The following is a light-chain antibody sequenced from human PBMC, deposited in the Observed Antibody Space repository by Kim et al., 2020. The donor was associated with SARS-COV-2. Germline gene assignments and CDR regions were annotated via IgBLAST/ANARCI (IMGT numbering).Light chain of an antibody. V-gene: IGKV1-39*01. CDR2: AAS. CDR3: QQSYSAPPT. Sequence: ASVGARVTITCRSSQYISTYLNWYQQKPGKAPKLLIYAASTLQSGVPSRLSGSGSGTDFTLTINGLQPEDFATYFCQQSYSAPPTFGGGTKVEIK. CDR1: QYISTY. J-gene: IGKJ4*01.